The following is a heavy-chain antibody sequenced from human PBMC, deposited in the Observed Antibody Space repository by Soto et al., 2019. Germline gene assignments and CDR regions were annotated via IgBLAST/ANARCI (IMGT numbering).Heavy chain of an antibody. CDR3: ARDMATTPPYYYYYGMDV. CDR2: INPNSGGT. J-gene: IGHJ6*02. CDR1: GYTFTGYY. D-gene: IGHD5-12*01. Sequence: ASVKVSCKASGYTFTGYYMHWGRQAPGQGLEWMGWINPNSGGTNYAQKFQGRVTMTRDTSISTAYMELSRLRSDDTAVYYCARDMATTPPYYYYYGMDVWGQGTTVTVSS. V-gene: IGHV1-2*02.